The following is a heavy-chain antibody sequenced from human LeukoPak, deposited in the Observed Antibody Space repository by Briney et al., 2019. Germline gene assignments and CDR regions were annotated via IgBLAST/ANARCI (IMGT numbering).Heavy chain of an antibody. Sequence: GRSLRLSCAASGFTFSSYAMHWVRQAPGKGLEWVAVISYDGSNKYYADSVKGRFTISRDNSKNTLYLQMNSLRAEDTAVYYCARGGAGNWYFPGGMDVWGQGTTVTVSS. CDR3: ARGGAGNWYFPGGMDV. D-gene: IGHD6-13*01. CDR2: ISYDGSNK. CDR1: GFTFSSYA. V-gene: IGHV3-30-3*01. J-gene: IGHJ6*02.